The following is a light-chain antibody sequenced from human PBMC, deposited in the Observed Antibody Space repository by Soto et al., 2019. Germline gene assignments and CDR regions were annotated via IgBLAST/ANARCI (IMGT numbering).Light chain of an antibody. Sequence: EIVLTQSPGTLSLSPGERATLSCRASQSVSSSYLAWYQQKPGQAPRLLIYGASSRATGIPDRFSGSGSGTDSTIAISRLEPEDFAVYYCQQYRSSPGTFGQGTKVDIK. J-gene: IGKJ1*01. CDR3: QQYRSSPGT. CDR2: GAS. CDR1: QSVSSSY. V-gene: IGKV3-20*01.